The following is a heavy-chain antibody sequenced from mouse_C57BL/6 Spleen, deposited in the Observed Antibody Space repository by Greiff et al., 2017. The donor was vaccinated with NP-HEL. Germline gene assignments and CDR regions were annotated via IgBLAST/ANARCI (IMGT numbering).Heavy chain of an antibody. D-gene: IGHD2-2*01. CDR2: INPSTGGT. CDR1: GYSFTGYY. Sequence: VQLKQSGPELVKPGASVKISCKASGYSFTGYYMNWVKQSPEKSLEWIGEINPSTGGTTYNQKFKAKATLTVDKSSSTAYMQLKSLTSEDSAVSYCARDGGYEDFDYWGQGTTLTVSS. J-gene: IGHJ2*01. CDR3: ARDGGYEDFDY. V-gene: IGHV1-42*01.